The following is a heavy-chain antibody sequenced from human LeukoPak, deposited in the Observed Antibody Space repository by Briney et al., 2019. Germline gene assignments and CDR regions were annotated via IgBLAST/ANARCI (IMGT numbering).Heavy chain of an antibody. V-gene: IGHV3-74*01. CDR3: ARGSGSYYYYMDV. CDR1: GFTFSSYW. J-gene: IGHJ6*03. D-gene: IGHD3-10*01. CDR2: INSDGSST. Sequence: GGSLRLSCAASGFTFSSYWMHWVRQAPGKGLVWVSRINSDGSSTCYADSVKGRFTISRDNAKNTLYLQVNSLRAEDTAVYYCARGSGSYYYYMDVWGKGTTVTVSS.